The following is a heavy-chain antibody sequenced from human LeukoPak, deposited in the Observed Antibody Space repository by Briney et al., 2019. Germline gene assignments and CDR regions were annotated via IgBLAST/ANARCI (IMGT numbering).Heavy chain of an antibody. CDR2: INHSGST. CDR3: ARGPLSSGPRRGYAFDI. Sequence: SETLSLTCAVYGGSFSGYYWSWIRQPPGKGLEWIGEINHSGSTNYNPSLKSRVTISVDTSKNQFSLKLSSVTAADTAVYYCARGPLSSGPRRGYAFDIWGQGTMVTVSS. D-gene: IGHD3-22*01. J-gene: IGHJ3*02. CDR1: GGSFSGYY. V-gene: IGHV4-34*01.